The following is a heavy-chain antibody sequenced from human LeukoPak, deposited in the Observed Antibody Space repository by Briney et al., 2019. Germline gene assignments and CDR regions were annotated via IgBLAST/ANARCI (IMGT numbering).Heavy chain of an antibody. V-gene: IGHV4-4*07. D-gene: IGHD3-10*01. CDR1: GGSISSYY. Sequence: SETLSLTCTVSGGSISSYYWSWIRQPAGKGLEWIGRIYTSGSTNYNPSLKSRVTMSVDTSKNQSSLKLSSVTAANTAVYYCARGGSKEFGDGMDVWGQGTTVTVSS. CDR3: ARGGSKEFGDGMDV. J-gene: IGHJ6*02. CDR2: IYTSGST.